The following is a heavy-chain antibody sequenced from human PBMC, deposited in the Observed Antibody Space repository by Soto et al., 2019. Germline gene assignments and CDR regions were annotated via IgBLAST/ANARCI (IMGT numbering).Heavy chain of an antibody. Sequence: PSETLSLTCTVSGGSISSDGYYWSWIRQHPGKGLEWIGYIYYSGSTKYNPSLKSRVTISVDTSKNQFSLKLSSVTAADTAVYYFARGPKAYCGGDCYATNDYWGQGTLVTVSS. CDR1: GGSISSDGYY. J-gene: IGHJ4*02. CDR2: IYYSGST. CDR3: ARGPKAYCGGDCYATNDY. V-gene: IGHV4-30-4*01. D-gene: IGHD2-21*02.